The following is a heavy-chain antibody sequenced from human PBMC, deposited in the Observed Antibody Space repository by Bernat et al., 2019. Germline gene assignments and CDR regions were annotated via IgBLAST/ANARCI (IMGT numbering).Heavy chain of an antibody. D-gene: IGHD4-17*01. CDR3: ARQHYVDYVMQYFEH. CDR1: VVSISSSSYY. CDR2: IYYSGST. V-gene: IGHV4-39*01. J-gene: IGHJ1*01. Sequence: QLQLQESGPGLVKPSETLSLICTVSVVSISSSSYYWCWIRQPPGKGLEWVGIIYYSGSTYYTPSLKSRVTIAVDTSKNHFSQKLSTVTAADTAVYYCARQHYVDYVMQYFEHWGQGTLVTVSS.